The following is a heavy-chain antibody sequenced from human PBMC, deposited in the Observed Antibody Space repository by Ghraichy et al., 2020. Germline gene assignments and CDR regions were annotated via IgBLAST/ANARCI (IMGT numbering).Heavy chain of an antibody. CDR1: GGSISSGDYY. CDR3: ARDSFDSSGYRLIDS. J-gene: IGHJ4*02. CDR2: IYNSGST. V-gene: IGHV4-30-4*01. Sequence: SQTLSLTCTVSGGSISSGDYYWSWIRQPPGKGLEWIGYIYNSGSTYYNPSLKSRLIISLDTSKNQFSLKLSSVTAADTAVYYCARDSFDSSGYRLIDSWGQGTLVTVSS. D-gene: IGHD3-22*01.